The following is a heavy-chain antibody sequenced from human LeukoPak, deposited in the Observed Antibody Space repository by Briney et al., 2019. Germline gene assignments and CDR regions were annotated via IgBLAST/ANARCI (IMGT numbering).Heavy chain of an antibody. CDR1: GFTFSSYA. D-gene: IGHD3-10*02. V-gene: IGHV3-23*01. CDR2: ISPSGDRT. CDR3: AKYVLFEARFDY. J-gene: IGHJ4*02. Sequence: GGSLRLSCAASGFTFSSYAMSWVRQAPGKGLEWVSFISPSGDRTSNADSVEGRFTISRDNTRNTLYLQMNSLRDEDTGVYYCAKYVLFEARFDYWGQGTLVTVSS.